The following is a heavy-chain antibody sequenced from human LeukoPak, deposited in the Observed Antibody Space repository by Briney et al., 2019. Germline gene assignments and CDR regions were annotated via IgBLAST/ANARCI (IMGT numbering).Heavy chain of an antibody. J-gene: IGHJ3*02. D-gene: IGHD6-19*01. CDR2: LNHSGSP. Sequence: SETLSLTCGVYGGSFSGYYWSWIRQSPGKGLEWIGELNHSGSPNYSPSLEGRVTISADTSKNHLSLRLTSVTAADTATYYCARVGDSSGSAFDIWGQGTMVTVSS. CDR3: ARVGDSSGSAFDI. CDR1: GGSFSGYY. V-gene: IGHV4-34*01.